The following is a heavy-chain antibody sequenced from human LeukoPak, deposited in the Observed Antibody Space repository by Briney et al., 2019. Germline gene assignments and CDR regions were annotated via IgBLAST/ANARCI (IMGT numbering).Heavy chain of an antibody. V-gene: IGHV3-23*01. CDR1: GFTFSSCA. Sequence: GGSLRLSCAASGFTFSSCAMSWVRQAPGKGLEWVSAISGSGVSTYYADSVKGRFTISRDNSKTTLYLQMNSLRAEDTAVYYCAKATCYYDSIGYYYYFDYWGQGTPVTVSS. CDR3: AKATCYYDSIGYYYYFDY. CDR2: ISGSGVST. D-gene: IGHD3-22*01. J-gene: IGHJ4*02.